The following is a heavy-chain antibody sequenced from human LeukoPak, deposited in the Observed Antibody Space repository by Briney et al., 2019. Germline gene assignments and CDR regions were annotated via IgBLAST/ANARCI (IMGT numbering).Heavy chain of an antibody. CDR2: ISGSGGST. V-gene: IGHV3-23*01. CDR3: AKVSPRYYYGSGSGTGMDV. D-gene: IGHD3-10*01. J-gene: IGHJ6*02. Sequence: PGGSLRLSCAASGFTFSSYAMSWVRQAPGKGLEWVSAISGSGGSTYYADSVKGRFTISRDNSKNTLYLQMNSLRAEDTAVYYCAKVSPRYYYGSGSGTGMDVWGQGTTVTVSS. CDR1: GFTFSSYA.